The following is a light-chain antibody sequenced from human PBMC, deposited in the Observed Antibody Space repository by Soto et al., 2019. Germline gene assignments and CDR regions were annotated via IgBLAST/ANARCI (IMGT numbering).Light chain of an antibody. V-gene: IGKV1-5*03. CDR3: QQYNDNWT. Sequence: IQMTQSASTLSESVGDRVTITCRASQSVSRWLAWYQQKPGKAPKLLIYKASTLESGVPSRFSGSGSGTKFTLAISSLQPDDSATYYCQQYNDNWTFGQGTKVDIK. J-gene: IGKJ1*01. CDR1: QSVSRW. CDR2: KAS.